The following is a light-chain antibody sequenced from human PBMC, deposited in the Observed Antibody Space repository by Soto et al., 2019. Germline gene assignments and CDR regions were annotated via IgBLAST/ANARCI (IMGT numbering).Light chain of an antibody. J-gene: IGKJ1*01. V-gene: IGKV1-5*01. CDR3: QQYNSYSGT. CDR2: DAS. Sequence: DIQITQSPSTLSASVGDXVXXXXXASQSISSWLAWYQQKPGKAPKLLIYDASSLESGVPSRFSGSGSGTEFTLTISSLQPDDFATYYCQQYNSYSGTFGQGTKVDIK. CDR1: QSISSW.